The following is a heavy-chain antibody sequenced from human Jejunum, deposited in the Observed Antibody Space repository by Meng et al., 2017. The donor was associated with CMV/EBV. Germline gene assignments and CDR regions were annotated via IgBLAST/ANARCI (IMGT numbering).Heavy chain of an antibody. Sequence: LSCRFSCFPFSPFWITWVRQAPGTGLELIATLNEEGSEQPYVDSVKGRFTISRYNAKNSLYLEINSLRADDSAVYYCATRGQAPANWGQGTVVTVSS. CDR1: CFPFSPFW. J-gene: IGHJ4*02. CDR2: LNEEGSEQ. V-gene: IGHV3-7*01. CDR3: ATRGQAPAN.